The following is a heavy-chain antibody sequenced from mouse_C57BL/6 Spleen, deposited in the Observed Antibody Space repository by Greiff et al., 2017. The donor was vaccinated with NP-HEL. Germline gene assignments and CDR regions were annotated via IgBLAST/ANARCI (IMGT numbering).Heavy chain of an antibody. Sequence: VQLQQSGAELVRPGASVKLSCTASGFNIKDDYMHWVKQRPEQGLEWIGWIDPENGDTEYASKFQGKATITADTSSNTAYLQLSSLTSEDTAVYYCTGFTTVVARDYWGQGTTLTVSS. D-gene: IGHD1-1*01. V-gene: IGHV14-4*01. CDR2: IDPENGDT. J-gene: IGHJ2*01. CDR3: TGFTTVVARDY. CDR1: GFNIKDDY.